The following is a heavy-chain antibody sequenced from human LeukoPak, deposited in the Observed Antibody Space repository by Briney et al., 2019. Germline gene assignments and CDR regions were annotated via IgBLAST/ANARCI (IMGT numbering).Heavy chain of an antibody. D-gene: IGHD3-10*01. V-gene: IGHV3-7*01. CDR3: AREILWFGEEYYYYMDV. CDR2: IKQDGSEK. J-gene: IGHJ6*03. Sequence: PGGSLRLSCAASGFTFSSYRMSWVRQAPGEGLEWVANIKQDGSEKYCVDSVKGRFTISRDNAKNSLYLQMNSLRAEDTAVYYCAREILWFGEEYYYYMDVWGKGTTVTVSS. CDR1: GFTFSSYR.